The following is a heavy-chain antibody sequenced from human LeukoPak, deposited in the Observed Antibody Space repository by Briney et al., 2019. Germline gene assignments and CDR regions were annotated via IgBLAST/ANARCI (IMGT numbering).Heavy chain of an antibody. D-gene: IGHD4-17*01. CDR1: GYTFASYD. CDR2: MNPNSGNT. V-gene: IGHV1-8*03. CDR3: ARADYGDYGYFDL. Sequence: ASVKVSCKASGYTFASYDINWVRQATGQGLEWMGWMNPNSGNTGYAQKFQGRVTITRNTSISTAYMELSSLRSEDTAVYYCARADYGDYGYFDLWGRGTLVTVSS. J-gene: IGHJ2*01.